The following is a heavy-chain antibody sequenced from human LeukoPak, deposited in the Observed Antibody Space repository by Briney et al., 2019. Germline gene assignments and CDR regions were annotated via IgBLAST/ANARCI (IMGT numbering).Heavy chain of an antibody. J-gene: IGHJ4*02. CDR3: TPMVQGVIPSG. D-gene: IGHD3-10*01. CDR2: ISSSSSYI. Sequence: PGGSLRLSCAASGFTFSSYSMNWVRQAPGKGLEWVSSISSSSSYIYYVDSVKGRFTISRDNAKNSLYLQMNSLRAEDTAVCYCTPMVQGVIPSGWGQGTLVTVSS. CDR1: GFTFSSYS. V-gene: IGHV3-21*01.